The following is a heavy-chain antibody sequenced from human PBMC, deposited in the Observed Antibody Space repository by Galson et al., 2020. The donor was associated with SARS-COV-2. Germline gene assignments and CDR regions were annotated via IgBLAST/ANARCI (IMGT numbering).Heavy chain of an antibody. CDR2: IRSKANNYAT. CDR1: GFTFSDSP. V-gene: IGHV3-73*01. J-gene: IGHJ3*02. CDR3: TRVPPGCGWFLDTFGM. Sequence: GGSLRLSCATSGFTFSDSPMHWVRQAPGTGLEWVGRIRSKANNYATAYAASLKGRFTISRDDSKNTAYLQMNSLKTEDTAVYYCTRVPPGCGWFLDTFGMWGQGTVVSVSS. D-gene: IGHD6-19*01.